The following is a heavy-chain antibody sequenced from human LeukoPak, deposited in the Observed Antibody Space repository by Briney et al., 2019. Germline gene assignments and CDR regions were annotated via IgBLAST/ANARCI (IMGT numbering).Heavy chain of an antibody. J-gene: IGHJ4*02. D-gene: IGHD5-18*01. CDR3: ARRHGYSYGSQFDY. CDR2: IYYTGST. V-gene: IGHV4-39*01. CDR1: GGSISSSSYY. Sequence: SETLSLTCTASGGSISSSSYYWAWIRQPPGKGLEWIGTIYYTGSTYYNPSLKSRVTISIDTSKNQFSLKLSSVTAADTAVYYCARRHGYSYGSQFDYWGQGTLVTVSS.